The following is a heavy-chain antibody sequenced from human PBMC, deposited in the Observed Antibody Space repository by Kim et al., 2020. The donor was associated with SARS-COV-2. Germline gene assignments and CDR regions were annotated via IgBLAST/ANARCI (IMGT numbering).Heavy chain of an antibody. V-gene: IGHV3-21*01. CDR2: ISSSSSYI. CDR1: GFTFSSYS. Sequence: GGSLRLSCAASGFTFSSYSMNWVRQAPGKGLEWVSSISSSSSYIYYADSVKGRFTISRDNAKNSLYLQMNSLRAEDTAVYYCARSAGSSGWARDNWWYDYWGQGTLVTVSS. J-gene: IGHJ4*02. CDR3: ARSAGSSGWARDNWWYDY. D-gene: IGHD6-19*01.